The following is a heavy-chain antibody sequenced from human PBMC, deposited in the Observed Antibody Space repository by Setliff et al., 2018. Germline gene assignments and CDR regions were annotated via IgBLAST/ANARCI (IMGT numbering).Heavy chain of an antibody. CDR1: GYIFTGYY. Sequence: ASVKVSCKASGYIFTGYYIHWVRQAPGQGLEWMGRFNPNSGDTNSAQKFQGRVTMTRDTSISTAYMELSRLKYDDTAVYYCARDPGLVGAPERAFDYWGQGTQVTVSS. D-gene: IGHD1-26*01. V-gene: IGHV1-2*06. CDR2: FNPNSGDT. CDR3: ARDPGLVGAPERAFDY. J-gene: IGHJ4*02.